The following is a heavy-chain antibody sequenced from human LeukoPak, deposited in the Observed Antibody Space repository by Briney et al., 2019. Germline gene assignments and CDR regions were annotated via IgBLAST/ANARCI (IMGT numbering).Heavy chain of an antibody. Sequence: GASVKVSCKASGYTFIGYYIHWVRQAHGQGLEWMGWINPHSGGTNYAQKFQGGVTMTRDTSITTAYMELSSLRSDDTAVYYCARDVGEYCSSTNCYASHYWGQGTLVTVSS. V-gene: IGHV1-2*02. CDR3: ARDVGEYCSSTNCYASHY. D-gene: IGHD2-2*01. J-gene: IGHJ4*02. CDR1: GYTFIGYY. CDR2: INPHSGGT.